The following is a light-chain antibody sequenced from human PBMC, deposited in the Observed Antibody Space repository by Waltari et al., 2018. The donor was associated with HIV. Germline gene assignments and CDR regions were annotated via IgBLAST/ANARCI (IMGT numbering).Light chain of an antibody. Sequence: QLVVTQSPSASASLGASVKITCTLSSRQSTYAIAWHQQRPDKAPRYLMKLHNNGSHIKGDGIPNRFSGSSSGAERYLTISSLQSEDEADYYCQTWGTGIQVFGGGTKLTVL. V-gene: IGLV4-69*01. CDR2: LHNNGSH. J-gene: IGLJ3*02. CDR1: SRQSTYA. CDR3: QTWGTGIQV.